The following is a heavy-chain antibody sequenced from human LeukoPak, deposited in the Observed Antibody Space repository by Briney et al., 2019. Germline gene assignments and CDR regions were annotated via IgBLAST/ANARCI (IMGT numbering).Heavy chain of an antibody. Sequence: GASVKVSCKASAYSFTTYDFNWVRQATGQGLEWMGWMNPNSGDTGYAQNFQGRVTMTRDTSITTAYMELSSLKSDDTAIYYCAMGPRNGGIPYWGQGTLVTVSS. J-gene: IGHJ4*02. CDR3: AMGPRNGGIPY. CDR2: MNPNSGDT. CDR1: AYSFTTYD. D-gene: IGHD2-15*01. V-gene: IGHV1-8*01.